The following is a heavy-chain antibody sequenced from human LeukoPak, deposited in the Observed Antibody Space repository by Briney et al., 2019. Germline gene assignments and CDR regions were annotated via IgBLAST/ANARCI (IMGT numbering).Heavy chain of an antibody. Sequence: GGSLRLSCATSGFTFSTYWMSWVRQAPGKGLEWVANIKQDGSETYYADSVKGRFTISRDNAKNSLYLQMDSLRVEDTAVYYCANGDGFDYWGQGTLVIVSS. D-gene: IGHD5-24*01. J-gene: IGHJ4*02. CDR2: IKQDGSET. V-gene: IGHV3-7*01. CDR1: GFTFSTYW. CDR3: ANGDGFDY.